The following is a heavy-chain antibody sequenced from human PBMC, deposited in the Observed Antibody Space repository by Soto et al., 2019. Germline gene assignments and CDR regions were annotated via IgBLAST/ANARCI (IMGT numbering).Heavy chain of an antibody. Sequence: SETLSLTCAVYVGSFSGYYWNWLRQPPGEGLEWIGKIDQSGSTNYNPSLKSRVTISVDTSKNQFSLKLSSVTAADTAVDYCARRYVSCFVYWGQGTLVTVSS. CDR3: ARRYVSCFVY. J-gene: IGHJ4*02. CDR1: VGSFSGYY. D-gene: IGHD2-2*01. V-gene: IGHV4-34*01. CDR2: IDQSGST.